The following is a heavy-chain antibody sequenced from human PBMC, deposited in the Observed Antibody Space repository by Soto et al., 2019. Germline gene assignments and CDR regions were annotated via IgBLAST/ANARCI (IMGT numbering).Heavy chain of an antibody. Sequence: VGSLRLSCAASGFTFSTYAMSWVRQAPGKGLEWVSAISGSGGSTYYADSVKGRFTISRDNSKNTLYLQMNSLRAEDTAVYYCAKAGAYRSSWYFLWFDPWGQGTLVTVSS. V-gene: IGHV3-23*01. D-gene: IGHD6-13*01. CDR1: GFTFSTYA. J-gene: IGHJ5*02. CDR2: ISGSGGST. CDR3: AKAGAYRSSWYFLWFDP.